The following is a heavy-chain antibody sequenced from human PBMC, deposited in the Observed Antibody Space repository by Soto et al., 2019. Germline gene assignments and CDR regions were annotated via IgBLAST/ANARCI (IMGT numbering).Heavy chain of an antibody. Sequence: QVQLVESGGGLVKPGGSLRLSCVASGFTFSDSYMSWVRQAPGKGLEWVSYISSTSSFTDYAESVKGRFIISRDNAKNLLILHMNSLRAEDTALYYCARRDGYNYFDFWGQGTLVSVSS. CDR2: ISSTSSFT. CDR1: GFTFSDSY. V-gene: IGHV3-11*06. CDR3: ARRDGYNYFDF. J-gene: IGHJ4*02. D-gene: IGHD5-12*01.